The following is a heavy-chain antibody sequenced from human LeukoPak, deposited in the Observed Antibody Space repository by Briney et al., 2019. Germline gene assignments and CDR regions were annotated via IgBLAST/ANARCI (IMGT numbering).Heavy chain of an antibody. CDR2: IRYDGSYT. Sequence: PGGSLRLSCAASGFTFSSYGMHWVRQAPGKGLEWVAFIRYDGSYTSYADSVKGRFTISRDNSKNTLYLQMNSLRAEDTAVYYCARTYYYDTVLLDYWGQGTLVTVSS. V-gene: IGHV3-30*02. CDR1: GFTFSSYG. CDR3: ARTYYYDTVLLDY. J-gene: IGHJ4*02. D-gene: IGHD3-22*01.